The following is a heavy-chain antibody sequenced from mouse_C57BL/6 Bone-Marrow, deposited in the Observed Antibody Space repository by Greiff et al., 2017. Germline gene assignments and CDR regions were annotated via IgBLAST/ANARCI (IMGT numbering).Heavy chain of an antibody. D-gene: IGHD2-3*01. Sequence: VQLQPPGAELVKPGASVKLSCKASGYTFTSYWMQWVKQRPGQGLEWIGEIDPSDSYTTYNQKFKGKAILTVDTSSSTAYMQLSSVTSEGSAVYNYARDGGYWPFAYWDHGALVTVSA. CDR1: GYTFTSYW. J-gene: IGHJ3*01. CDR2: IDPSDSYT. CDR3: ARDGGYWPFAY. V-gene: IGHV1-50*01.